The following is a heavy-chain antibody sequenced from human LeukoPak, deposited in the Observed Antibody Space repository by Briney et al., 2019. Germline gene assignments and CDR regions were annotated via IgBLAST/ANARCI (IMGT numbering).Heavy chain of an antibody. V-gene: IGHV4-30-2*01. CDR3: ARWGDRRGFDY. CDR2: IYHSGST. J-gene: IGHJ4*02. CDR1: GVSLSSVGYS. Sequence: SGTLCLSCAVSGVSLSSVGYSCGWIRQPPGKGLEWIGYIYHSGSTYYNPSLKSRVTISVDRSKHQFSLKLSSVTAADTAVYYCARWGDRRGFDYWGKGTLVTVA. D-gene: IGHD1-14*01.